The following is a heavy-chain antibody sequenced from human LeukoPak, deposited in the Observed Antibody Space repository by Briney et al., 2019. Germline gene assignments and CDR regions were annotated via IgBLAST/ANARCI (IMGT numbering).Heavy chain of an antibody. CDR1: GVSVSSSNYY. Sequence: PSETLSLTCTVSGVSVSSSNYYWAWIRQPPGKGLEWIGEINHSGSTNYNPSLKSRVTISVDTSKNQFSLKLSSVTAADTAVYYCARGDYILPYDFWSGYPAYYGMDVWGQGTTVTVSS. D-gene: IGHD3-3*01. J-gene: IGHJ6*02. V-gene: IGHV4-39*07. CDR3: ARGDYILPYDFWSGYPAYYGMDV. CDR2: INHSGST.